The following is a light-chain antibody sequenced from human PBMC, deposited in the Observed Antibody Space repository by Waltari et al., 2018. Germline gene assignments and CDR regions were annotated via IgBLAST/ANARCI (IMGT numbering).Light chain of an antibody. CDR3: QSYDNSVSAVV. CDR1: TSNIGTGYA. CDR2: GYP. J-gene: IGLJ2*01. Sequence: QSLLTQPPSVSGAPGQRVIISCTGMTSNIGTGYAVHWYRHVPGTAPKLLISGYPSRPSGVVDRFSASKSGTSASLIITGLQAEDEADYYCQSYDNSVSAVVFGGGTKLTVL. V-gene: IGLV1-40*01.